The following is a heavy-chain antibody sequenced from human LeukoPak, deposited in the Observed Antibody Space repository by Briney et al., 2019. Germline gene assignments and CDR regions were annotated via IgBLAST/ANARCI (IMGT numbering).Heavy chain of an antibody. Sequence: GGSLRLSCAASGFTFSSYEMNWVRQAPGKGLEWVSYISSSGSTIYYADSVKGRFTISRDNSKNTLYLQMNSLRAEDTAVYYCAKELGEYCSGGSCPIFDYWGQGTLVTVSS. D-gene: IGHD2-15*01. V-gene: IGHV3-48*03. J-gene: IGHJ4*02. CDR2: ISSSGSTI. CDR3: AKELGEYCSGGSCPIFDY. CDR1: GFTFSSYE.